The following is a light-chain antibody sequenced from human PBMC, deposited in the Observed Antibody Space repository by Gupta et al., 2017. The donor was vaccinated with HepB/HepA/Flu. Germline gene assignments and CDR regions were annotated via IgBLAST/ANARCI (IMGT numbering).Light chain of an antibody. CDR2: DTS. J-gene: IGKJ3*01. Sequence: PGERATLSCRASQSVSSYLAWYQQKPGQAPRLLIYDTSERATGTPARFSGTGSGTDFTLTISSLEPEDFAVDYCLQRSNWPCFTFGPGTRVDVK. V-gene: IGKV3-11*01. CDR1: QSVSSY. CDR3: LQRSNWPCFT.